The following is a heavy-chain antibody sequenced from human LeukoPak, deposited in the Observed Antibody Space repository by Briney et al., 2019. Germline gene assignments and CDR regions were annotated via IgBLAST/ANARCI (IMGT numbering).Heavy chain of an antibody. J-gene: IGHJ4*02. CDR2: IRGSGDTT. Sequence: GGSQTLFCAVSGLTFSSYEMNWVRQAPGKGLEWVSGIRGSGDTTYYADSVKARRCRITRDNSKNTQYLQMNSVRAEDTAVDYCAKEQFLRYFDRNGYYFDHWGQGTLVTVSS. CDR3: AKEQFLRYFDRNGYYFDH. CDR1: GLTFSSYE. V-gene: IGHV3-23*01. D-gene: IGHD3-9*01.